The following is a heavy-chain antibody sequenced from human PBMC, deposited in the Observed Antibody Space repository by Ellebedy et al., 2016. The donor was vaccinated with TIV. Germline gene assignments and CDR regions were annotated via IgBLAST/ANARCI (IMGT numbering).Heavy chain of an antibody. J-gene: IGHJ6*02. CDR3: ATTGAYGDYHYYYYAMDV. CDR1: GLSFRSYW. Sequence: GGSLRLSCVASGLSFRSYWMSWVRQAPGKGLEWVANINQVGSEKFYVDSVKGRFTISRDNAKNSLYLQMNSLRAEDTAVYYCATTGAYGDYHYYYYAMDVWGQGTTVTVSS. V-gene: IGHV3-7*03. D-gene: IGHD4-17*01. CDR2: INQVGSEK.